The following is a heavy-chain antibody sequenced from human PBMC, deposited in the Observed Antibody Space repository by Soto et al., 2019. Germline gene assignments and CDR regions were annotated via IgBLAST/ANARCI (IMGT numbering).Heavy chain of an antibody. CDR1: GGPIRSYNW. V-gene: IGHV4-4*02. CDR3: ARMPYSYYAMDV. Sequence: QVQLQESGPGLVEPAGTLSLTCAVSGGPIRSYNWWSWVRQPPGKGLEWLGEIHHDGGTNYNTSLKSRVTISVDNAKNHLSLNLNSVTAADAAIYYCARMPYSYYAMDVWGQGTTVTVSS. CDR2: IHHDGGT. D-gene: IGHD2-2*01. J-gene: IGHJ6*02.